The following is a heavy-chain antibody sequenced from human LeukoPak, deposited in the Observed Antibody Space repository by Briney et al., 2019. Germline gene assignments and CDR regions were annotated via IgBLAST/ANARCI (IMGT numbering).Heavy chain of an antibody. Sequence: SETLSLTCTVSGYSISNGYYWGWIRQSPGKGLEWIGSIYSRGSTYYNPSLKSRVIVSSDMSKNQFSLMLNSVTAADTAVYYCARDKGQYGSGTRGFTWFDPWGQGTLVTVSS. CDR1: GYSISNGYY. D-gene: IGHD3-10*01. J-gene: IGHJ5*02. V-gene: IGHV4-38-2*02. CDR3: ARDKGQYGSGTRGFTWFDP. CDR2: IYSRGST.